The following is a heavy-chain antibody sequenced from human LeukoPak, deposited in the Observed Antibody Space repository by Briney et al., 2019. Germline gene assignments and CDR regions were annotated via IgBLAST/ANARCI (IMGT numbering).Heavy chain of an antibody. V-gene: IGHV3-21*01. CDR1: GFTFSSYS. Sequence: GGSLRLSCAASGFTFSSYSMNWVRQAPGKGLEWVSSISSSSSYIYYADSVKGRFTISRDNAKNSLYLQMNSLRAEDTAVYYCAIPRWGLSPLFDYWGQGTLVTVSS. CDR3: AIPRWGLSPLFDY. J-gene: IGHJ4*02. D-gene: IGHD1-26*01. CDR2: ISSSSSYI.